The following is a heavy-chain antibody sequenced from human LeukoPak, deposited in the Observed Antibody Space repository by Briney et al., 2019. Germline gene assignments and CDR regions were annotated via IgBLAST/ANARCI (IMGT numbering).Heavy chain of an antibody. CDR2: IYTSGST. CDR3: ARDHVDTKFDY. V-gene: IGHV4-61*02. Sequence: SETLSLTCTVSGGSISSGSYYWSWIRQPAGKGLEWIGRIYTSGSTNYNPSLKSRVTMSVDTSKNQFSLKLSSVTAADTAVYYCARDHVDTKFDYWGQGTLVTVSS. CDR1: GGSISSGSYY. D-gene: IGHD5-18*01. J-gene: IGHJ4*02.